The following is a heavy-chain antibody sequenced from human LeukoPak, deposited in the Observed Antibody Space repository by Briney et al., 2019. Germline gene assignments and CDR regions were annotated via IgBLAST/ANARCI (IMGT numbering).Heavy chain of an antibody. J-gene: IGHJ4*02. D-gene: IGHD5-24*01. Sequence: GGSLRLSCAASGFTFSTNVMSWVRQAPGKGLEWVSGISSGDNTYYVDSVKGRFTISRDNSKNTLFLQVNSLRAEDTAVYYCAKDFEGRLQPLDYWGQGTLVTVSS. V-gene: IGHV3-23*01. CDR2: ISSGDNT. CDR3: AKDFEGRLQPLDY. CDR1: GFTFSTNV.